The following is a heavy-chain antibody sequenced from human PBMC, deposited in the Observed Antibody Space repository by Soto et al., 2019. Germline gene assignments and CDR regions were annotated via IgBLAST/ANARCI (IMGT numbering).Heavy chain of an antibody. Sequence: SVKATWEASGYRHTGCSLYWLRQSPGQRLEWMGEVNPGNGNTRYSPKLNDRVTITWDTSATTAYLELRSLGPEDTAVYFCARDSLAVAGSFFDRWGQGTRVTVSS. V-gene: IGHV1-3*01. CDR1: GYRHTGCS. J-gene: IGHJ4*02. CDR3: ARDSLAVAGSFFDR. CDR2: VNPGNGNT. D-gene: IGHD6-19*01.